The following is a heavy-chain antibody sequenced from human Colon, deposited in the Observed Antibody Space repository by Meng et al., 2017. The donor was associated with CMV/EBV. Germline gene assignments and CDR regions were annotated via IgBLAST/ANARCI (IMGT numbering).Heavy chain of an antibody. CDR2: INSDGSRT. V-gene: IGHV3-74*03. CDR1: GFTFSSYW. CDR3: ARSLTIFDSPDY. Sequence: GGSLRLSCTASGFTFSSYWIHWVRQVPGKGLVWVSRINSDGSRTMYADSVKGRFNISRDNAKNTVYLQMNSLRAEDTAAYYCARSLTIFDSPDYWGQGTLVTVSS. D-gene: IGHD3-3*01. J-gene: IGHJ4*02.